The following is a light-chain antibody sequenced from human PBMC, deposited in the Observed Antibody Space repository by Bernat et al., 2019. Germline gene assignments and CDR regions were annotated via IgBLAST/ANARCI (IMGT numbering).Light chain of an antibody. Sequence: QSALTQPASVSGSPGQSITISCTGTSSDVGGHDHVAWYQQRPGRAPKLLIYDVNIRPSGVSNRFSGSKSGNTASLTISGLQAEDEADYHCSSYSTTSTQVFGGGTKLTVL. J-gene: IGLJ2*01. CDR1: SSDVGGHDH. V-gene: IGLV2-14*01. CDR3: SSYSTTSTQV. CDR2: DVN.